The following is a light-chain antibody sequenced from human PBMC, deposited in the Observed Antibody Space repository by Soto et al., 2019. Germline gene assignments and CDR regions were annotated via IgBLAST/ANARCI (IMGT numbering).Light chain of an antibody. J-gene: IGKJ5*01. Sequence: EIVMTQSPATLSVSPGERATLSCRASQSVSSNLAWYQQKPGQAPRLLIYGASTRATGIPARVSGSGSVTEYPLTISSLQSEDFSVYYCQHYNNGLPITFGQGTRLEIK. CDR3: QHYNNGLPIT. CDR1: QSVSSN. V-gene: IGKV3-15*01. CDR2: GAS.